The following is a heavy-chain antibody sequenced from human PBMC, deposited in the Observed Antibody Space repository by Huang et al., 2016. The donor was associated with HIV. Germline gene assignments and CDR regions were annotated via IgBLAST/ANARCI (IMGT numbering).Heavy chain of an antibody. V-gene: IGHV3-48*01. CDR3: VRDTAYRSGFYNYYYMDV. J-gene: IGHJ6*03. CDR2: IDDSGKKT. CDR1: GFDFTNHN. Sequence: HLMESGGGFARPGESLTLSCVGTGFDFTNHNFNWVRQAPRRGLEWRAYIDDSGKKTYDENAGKGRFTIARDNARQSIYLQMKSLRGRDTDKYYCVRDTAYRSGFYNYYYMDVWGNGTAVTVSS. D-gene: IGHD6-25*01.